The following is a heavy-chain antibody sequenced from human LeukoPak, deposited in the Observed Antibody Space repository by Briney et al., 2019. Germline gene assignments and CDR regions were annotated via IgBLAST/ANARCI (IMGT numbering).Heavy chain of an antibody. J-gene: IGHJ4*02. V-gene: IGHV3-23*01. CDR3: AKDLSLTYYYDSSVVY. CDR2: INGPGVTT. D-gene: IGHD3-22*01. CDR1: GLTFRTYP. Sequence: GGSLRLSCAASGLTFRTYPMSWVRQAPGKGLEWVSAINGPGVTTHYADSVKGRFTISRDNSRNTLYLQMNSLRAEDTAVYYCAKDLSLTYYYDSSVVYWGQGTLVTVSS.